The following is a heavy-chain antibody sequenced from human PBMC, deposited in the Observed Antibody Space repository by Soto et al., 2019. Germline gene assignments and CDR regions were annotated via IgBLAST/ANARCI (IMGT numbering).Heavy chain of an antibody. CDR3: ADDGYCSSTSCYMPFDY. J-gene: IGHJ4*02. V-gene: IGHV3-7*01. CDR1: GFTFSSSY. D-gene: IGHD2-2*03. Sequence: GGSLRLSCAASGFTFSSSYMNWVRQAPGKGLERVAGIKEDGSEKYYVDFVKGRFTISRDNVENSLYLQMSSLRAEDTAVYYCADDGYCSSTSCYMPFDYWGQGTLVTVSS. CDR2: IKEDGSEK.